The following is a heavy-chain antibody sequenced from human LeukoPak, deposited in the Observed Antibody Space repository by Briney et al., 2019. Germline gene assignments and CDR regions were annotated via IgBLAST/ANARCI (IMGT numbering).Heavy chain of an antibody. CDR1: VFTFSGFA. J-gene: IGHJ5*02. V-gene: IGHV3-23*01. CDR3: GKAGNYGGDGFDP. D-gene: IGHD4-11*01. CDR2: IIGSGVST. Sequence: RLFRLSCVSFVFTFSGFAMSWVRQAPGKGLEWVAAIIGSGVSTYYAASVKGGFTLSRYTCKNTLYLQMYSLRAEDTVVYYCGKAGNYGGDGFDPWGQGTLVPVSS.